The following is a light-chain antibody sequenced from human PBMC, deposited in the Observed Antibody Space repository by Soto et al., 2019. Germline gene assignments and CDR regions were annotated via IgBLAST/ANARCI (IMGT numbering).Light chain of an antibody. V-gene: IGLV1-40*01. CDR1: SSNSGAGYD. Sequence: QSVLTQPASVSGAPGQRVTISCTGSSSNSGAGYDVHWYQQLPGTAPKLLIYGNSNRPSGVPDRFSGSKSGTSASLAITGLQAEDEADYYCQSYDISLSGWVFGGGTKLTVL. J-gene: IGLJ3*02. CDR2: GNS. CDR3: QSYDISLSGWV.